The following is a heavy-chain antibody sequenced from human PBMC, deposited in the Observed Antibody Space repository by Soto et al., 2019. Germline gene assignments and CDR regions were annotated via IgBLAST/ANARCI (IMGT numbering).Heavy chain of an antibody. CDR3: ARQGGSTTGTTWIPYYFDY. CDR2: IYPGDSDT. CDR1: GYSFTSYW. J-gene: IGHJ4*02. V-gene: IGHV5-51*01. D-gene: IGHD1-1*01. Sequence: GESLKISCKGSGYSFTSYWIGWVRQMPGKGLEWMGIIYPGDSDTRYSPSFQGQVTISADKSISTAYLQWSSLKASDTAMYYCARQGGSTTGTTWIPYYFDYWGQGTLVTVSS.